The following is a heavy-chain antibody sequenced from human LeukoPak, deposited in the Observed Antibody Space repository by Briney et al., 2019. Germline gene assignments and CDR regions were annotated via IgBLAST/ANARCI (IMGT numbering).Heavy chain of an antibody. Sequence: KSSETLSLTCTVSGGSISSYYWSWIRQPPGKGLEWIGYIYYSGSTNYNPSLKSRVTISVDTSKNQFSLKLSSVTAADTAVYYCAYRVTRGRYYYYYMDVWGKGTTVAISS. CDR2: IYYSGST. J-gene: IGHJ6*03. V-gene: IGHV4-59*12. CDR3: AYRVTRGRYYYYYMDV. D-gene: IGHD4-17*01. CDR1: GGSISSYY.